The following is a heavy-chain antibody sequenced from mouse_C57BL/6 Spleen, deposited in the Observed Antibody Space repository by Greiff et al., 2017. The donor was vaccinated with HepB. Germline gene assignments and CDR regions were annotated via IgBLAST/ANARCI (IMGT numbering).Heavy chain of an antibody. V-gene: IGHV5-4*01. D-gene: IGHD2-4*01. CDR2: ISDGGSYT. CDR1: GFTFSSYA. J-gene: IGHJ2*01. CDR3: ARDRLPFDY. Sequence: EVKVVESGGGLVKPGGSLKLSCAASGFTFSSYAMSWVRQTPEKRLEWVATISDGGSYTYYPDNVKGRFTISRDNAKNNLYLQMSHLKSEDTAMYYCARDRLPFDYWGQGTTLTVSS.